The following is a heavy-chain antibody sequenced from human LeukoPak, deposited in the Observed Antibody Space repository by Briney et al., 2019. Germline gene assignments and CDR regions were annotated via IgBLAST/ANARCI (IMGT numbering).Heavy chain of an antibody. V-gene: IGHV3-33*06. CDR2: IWYDGSNK. D-gene: IGHD4-17*01. J-gene: IGHJ3*02. CDR1: GFTFSSYG. Sequence: GRSLRLSCAASGFTFSSYGMHWVRQAPGKGLEWVAAIWYDGSNKYYADSVKGRFTISRDNSKNTLYLQMNSLRAEDTAVYDCAKDGGPTTVTHVAFGIWGQGTMVTVSS. CDR3: AKDGGPTTVTHVAFGI.